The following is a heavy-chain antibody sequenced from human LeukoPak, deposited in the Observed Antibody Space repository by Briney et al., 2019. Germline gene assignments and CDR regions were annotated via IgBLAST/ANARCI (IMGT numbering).Heavy chain of an antibody. CDR1: GGSISSGGYY. J-gene: IGHJ4*02. Sequence: PSETLSLTCTVSGGSISSGGYYWNWIRQPPGKGLEWIGYIYHSGSTYYNPSLKSRVTISVDRSKNQFSLKLSSVTAADTAVYYRAFWPYSSSSPFSGWGQGTLVTVSS. V-gene: IGHV4-30-2*01. CDR2: IYHSGST. CDR3: AFWPYSSSSPFSG. D-gene: IGHD6-6*01.